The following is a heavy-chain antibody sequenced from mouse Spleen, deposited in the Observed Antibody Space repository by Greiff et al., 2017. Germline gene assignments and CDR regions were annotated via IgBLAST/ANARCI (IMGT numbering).Heavy chain of an antibody. CDR2: IWSGGST. Sequence: VQRVESGPGLVQPSQSLSITCTVSGFSLTSYGVHWVRQSPGKGLEWLGVIWSGGSTDYNAAFISRLSISKDNSKSQVFFKMNSLQADDTAIYYCARNGVLRLPYYFDYWGQGTTLTVSS. J-gene: IGHJ2*01. CDR3: ARNGVLRLPYYFDY. V-gene: IGHV2-4-1*01. D-gene: IGHD1-2*01. CDR1: GFSLTSYG.